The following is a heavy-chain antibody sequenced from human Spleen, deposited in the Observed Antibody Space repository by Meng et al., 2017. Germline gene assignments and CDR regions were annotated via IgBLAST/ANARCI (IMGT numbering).Heavy chain of an antibody. D-gene: IGHD3-10*01. J-gene: IGHJ4*02. V-gene: IGHV3-23*01. CDR2: ISGSGGNT. Sequence: GGSLRLSCAASGFTFSDYPMNWVRQAPGKGLEWVSRISGSGGNTFYADSVKGRFTIFRDNSKNTLYLQMNSLRVEDTAVYHCARFNYGSGSFDYWGQGTLVTVSS. CDR1: GFTFSDYP. CDR3: ARFNYGSGSFDY.